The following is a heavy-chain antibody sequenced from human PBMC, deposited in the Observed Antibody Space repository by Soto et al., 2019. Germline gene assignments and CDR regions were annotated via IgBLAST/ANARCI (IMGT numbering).Heavy chain of an antibody. D-gene: IGHD3-22*01. CDR3: ARATIALSKSYDSSGYYLYYFDY. CDR2: IIPIFGTA. Sequence: QVQLVQSGAEVKKPGSSVKVSCKASGGTFSSYAISWVRQAPGQGLEWMGGIIPIFGTANYAQKFQGRVTITADESTSTAYMELSSLRSEDTAVYYCARATIALSKSYDSSGYYLYYFDYWGQGTLVTVSS. CDR1: GGTFSSYA. V-gene: IGHV1-69*01. J-gene: IGHJ4*02.